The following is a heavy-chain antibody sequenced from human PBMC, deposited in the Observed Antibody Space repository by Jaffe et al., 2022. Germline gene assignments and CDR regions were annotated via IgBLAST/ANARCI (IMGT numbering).Heavy chain of an antibody. Sequence: EVQLVESGGDLVRPGESLRLSCAASGFTFSSYAMNWVRQAPGKGLEWVSSIGSSGGSIYYADSLKGRFTISRDNAKNSLYLQMDSLRAEDTAVYFCVRDEDPGPGFYFSFWGQGALVTVSS. J-gene: IGHJ4*02. CDR1: GFTFSSYA. V-gene: IGHV3-21*01. D-gene: IGHD2-15*01. CDR3: VRDEDPGPGFYFSF. CDR2: IGSSGGSI.